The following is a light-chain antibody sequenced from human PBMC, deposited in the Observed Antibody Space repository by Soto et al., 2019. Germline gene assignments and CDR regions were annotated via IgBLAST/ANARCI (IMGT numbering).Light chain of an antibody. V-gene: IGLV2-23*03. CDR1: SSDVGSYNL. Sequence: QSALTQPASVSGSPGQSITISCTGTSSDVGSYNLVSWYQQHPGKAPKLMIYEGSKRPSGVSNRFSGSKSGNTASLTISGLHAEDEADYYWCSYAGSSTFVFGTGTKVTVL. CDR2: EGS. CDR3: CSYAGSSTFV. J-gene: IGLJ1*01.